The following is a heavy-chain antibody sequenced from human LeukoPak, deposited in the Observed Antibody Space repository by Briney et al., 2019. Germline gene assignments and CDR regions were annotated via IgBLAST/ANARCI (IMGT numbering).Heavy chain of an antibody. CDR2: IYPPDSDT. V-gene: IGHV5-51*01. Sequence: GESLKISCKASGYSFISYWIGWVRQMPGKGLEWVGIIYPPDSDTRYSPSFQGQVTMSVDKSISTAYLQWNSLEASDTALYYCARRDGSGWNIFDNWGQGSLVTVSS. J-gene: IGHJ4*02. CDR1: GYSFISYW. D-gene: IGHD6-19*01. CDR3: ARRDGSGWNIFDN.